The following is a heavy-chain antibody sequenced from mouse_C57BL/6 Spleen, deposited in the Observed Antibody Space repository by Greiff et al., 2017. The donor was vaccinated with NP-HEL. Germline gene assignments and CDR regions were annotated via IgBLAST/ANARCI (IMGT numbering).Heavy chain of an antibody. D-gene: IGHD2-3*01. Sequence: EVMLVESEGGLVQPGSSMKLSCTASGFTFSDYYMAWVRQVPEKGLEWVANINYDGSSTYYLDSLKSRFIISRYNAKNILDLQMSSLKSEDTATYYCARADGYSYFDYWGQGTTLTVSS. J-gene: IGHJ2*01. V-gene: IGHV5-16*01. CDR2: INYDGSST. CDR1: GFTFSDYY. CDR3: ARADGYSYFDY.